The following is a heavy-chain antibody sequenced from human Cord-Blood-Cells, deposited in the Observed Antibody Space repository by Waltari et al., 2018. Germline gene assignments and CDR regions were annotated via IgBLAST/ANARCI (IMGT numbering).Heavy chain of an antibody. CDR2: IYYSGST. V-gene: IGHV4-59*01. CDR3: AINGGDDYSDAFDI. Sequence: QVKLQESGPGLVKPSETPSLTCTVSGGSISSYYWSWIRQPPGKGLEWIGYIYYSGSTNYNPSLKSRVTISVDTSKNQFSLKLSSVTAADTAVYYCAINGGDDYSDAFDIWGQGTMVTVSS. J-gene: IGHJ3*02. D-gene: IGHD4-4*01. CDR1: GGSISSYY.